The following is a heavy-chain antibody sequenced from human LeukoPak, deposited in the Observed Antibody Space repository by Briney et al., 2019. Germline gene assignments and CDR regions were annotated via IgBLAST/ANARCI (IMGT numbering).Heavy chain of an antibody. CDR2: IYYSGST. J-gene: IGHJ6*02. V-gene: IGHV4-59*01. CDR3: ARESHPYYPPRYGMDV. Sequence: SETLSLTCTVSGGSISSYYWSWIRQPPGKGLEWIGYIYYSGSTNYNPSLKSRVTISVDTSKNQFSLKLSSVTAADTAVYYCARESHPYYPPRYGMDVWGQGTTVTVSS. D-gene: IGHD3-10*01. CDR1: GGSISSYY.